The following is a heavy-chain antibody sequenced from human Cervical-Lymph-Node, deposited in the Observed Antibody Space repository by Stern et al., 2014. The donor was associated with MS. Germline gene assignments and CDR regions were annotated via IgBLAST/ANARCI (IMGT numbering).Heavy chain of an antibody. V-gene: IGHV3-30-3*01. CDR1: GFTFSSYT. J-gene: IGHJ4*02. Sequence: DQLVESGGGVVQPGRSLRLSCAASGFTFSSYTMHWVRQAPGQGLEWVAVISYDGNSKFYADSVKGRFPISRDNSKNTLFLQMNSLRTEDTAVYYCARDGRSVWGQGTLVTVSS. CDR3: ARDGRSV. CDR2: ISYDGNSK.